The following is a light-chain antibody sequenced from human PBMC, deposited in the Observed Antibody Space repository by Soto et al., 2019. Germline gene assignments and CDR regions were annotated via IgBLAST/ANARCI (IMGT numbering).Light chain of an antibody. Sequence: EVVLTQSPATLSLSPGERATLSCRASQSVRTSLVWYQQKPGQAPRLLIYDATKKATGVPARFSGRGSGTDFSLTISRLEPEDFADYYCQQRSNGFTFGGGTKVEI. CDR3: QQRSNGFT. J-gene: IGKJ4*01. CDR2: DAT. CDR1: QSVRTS. V-gene: IGKV3-11*01.